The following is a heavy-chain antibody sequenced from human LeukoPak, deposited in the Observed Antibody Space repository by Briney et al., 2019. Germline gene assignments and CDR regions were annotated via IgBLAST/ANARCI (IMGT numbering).Heavy chain of an antibody. V-gene: IGHV3-23*01. D-gene: IGHD3-10*01. CDR1: GITLNNYG. CDR2: LSGSGGGT. CDR3: AKRGVVIRVFLVGFHKEAYYFDS. Sequence: GGSLRLSCAVSGITLNNYGMSCVRQAPGKGLEWVAGLSGSGGGTNYADSVQGRFTISRDNPKNTLYLQMNSLRAEDTAVYFCAKRGVVIRVFLVGFHKEAYYFDSWGQGALVTVSS. J-gene: IGHJ4*02.